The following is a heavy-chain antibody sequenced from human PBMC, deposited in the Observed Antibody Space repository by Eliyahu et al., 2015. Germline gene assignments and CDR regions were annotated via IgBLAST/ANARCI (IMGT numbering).Heavy chain of an antibody. CDR3: ARGPNHYDSSGPPLYAFDI. CDR1: GGSFSGYY. D-gene: IGHD3-22*01. Sequence: QVQLQQWGAGLLKPSETLSLTCAVYGGSFSGYYWSWIRQPPGKGLEWIGEINHSGSTNYNPPLKSRVTISVDTSKNQFSLKLSSVTAADTAVYYCARGPNHYDSSGPPLYAFDIWGQGTMVTVSS. V-gene: IGHV4-34*01. CDR2: INHSGST. J-gene: IGHJ3*02.